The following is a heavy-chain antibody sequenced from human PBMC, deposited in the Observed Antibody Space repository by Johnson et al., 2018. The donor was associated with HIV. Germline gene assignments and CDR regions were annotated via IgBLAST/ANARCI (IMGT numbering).Heavy chain of an antibody. V-gene: IGHV3-23*04. Sequence: VQLVESGGGLVQPGGSLRLSCAASGFTFSNYAMNWVRQAPGKGLEWVSGISNSGGSTYFADSVKGRFTISRDNSKNPLYLQRNSLGAEDPAVYYCSKNSRMTYDARCAFDIGGQGTMVTVSS. D-gene: IGHD2-8*01. CDR2: ISNSGGST. CDR3: SKNSRMTYDARCAFDI. CDR1: GFTFSNYA. J-gene: IGHJ3*02.